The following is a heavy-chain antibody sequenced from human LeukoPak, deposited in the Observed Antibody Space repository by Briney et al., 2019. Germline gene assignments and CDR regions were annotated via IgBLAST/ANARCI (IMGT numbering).Heavy chain of an antibody. Sequence: GEAPKTPCNGFAYSFTSFCICWVRQLPGEGLEWRGMIYPGDSDTRYSPSFQGQVTISADKSISTAYLQWSSLKASDSAMYYCARGRGYSYDPFDYWGQGTLVTVSS. CDR2: IYPGDSDT. D-gene: IGHD5-18*01. J-gene: IGHJ4*02. V-gene: IGHV5-51*01. CDR3: ARGRGYSYDPFDY. CDR1: AYSFTSFC.